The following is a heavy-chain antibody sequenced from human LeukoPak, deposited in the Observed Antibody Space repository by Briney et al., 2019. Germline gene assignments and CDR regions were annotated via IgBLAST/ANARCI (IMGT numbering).Heavy chain of an antibody. Sequence: PSETLSLTCAVYGGSFIGYYWSWIRQPPGKGLEWIGEINHSGSTNYNPSLKSRVTISVDTSKNQFSLKLSSVTAADTAVYYCAREHYGSASDYWGQGTLVTVSS. CDR1: GGSFIGYY. V-gene: IGHV4-34*01. J-gene: IGHJ4*02. CDR3: AREHYGSASDY. D-gene: IGHD3-10*01. CDR2: INHSGST.